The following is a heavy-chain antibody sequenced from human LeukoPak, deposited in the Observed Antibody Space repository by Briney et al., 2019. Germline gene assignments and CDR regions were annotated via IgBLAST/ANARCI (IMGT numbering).Heavy chain of an antibody. D-gene: IGHD3-3*01. J-gene: IGHJ4*02. Sequence: GGSLRLSCAASGFTFSDYYMSWIRQAPGKGLEWVSYISSSGSTIYYADSVKGRFTISRDNAKNSLYLQMNSLRAEDTAVYYCARDPDITIFGVVIRRALDYWGQGTLVTVSS. V-gene: IGHV3-11*01. CDR1: GFTFSDYY. CDR2: ISSSGSTI. CDR3: ARDPDITIFGVVIRRALDY.